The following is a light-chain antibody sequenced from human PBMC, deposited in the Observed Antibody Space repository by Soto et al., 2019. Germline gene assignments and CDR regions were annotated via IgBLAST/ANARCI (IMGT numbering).Light chain of an antibody. J-gene: IGLJ3*02. Sequence: QSVLTQPASVSGSPGQSITISCTGTSSDVGAYNYVSWYQQHPGKAPKLMIYDVINRPSGVSYRFSGSKSGNTASLTISGLQAEDEADYYCISYTSSGSLWVFGGGTQLTVL. CDR2: DVI. CDR3: ISYTSSGSLWV. V-gene: IGLV2-14*03. CDR1: SSDVGAYNY.